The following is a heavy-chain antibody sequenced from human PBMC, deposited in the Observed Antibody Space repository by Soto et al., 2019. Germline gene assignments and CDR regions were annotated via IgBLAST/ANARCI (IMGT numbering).Heavy chain of an antibody. J-gene: IGHJ5*02. CDR1: GYTFSNYG. V-gene: IGHV1-18*01. D-gene: IGHD2-2*01. CDR3: ARVVPGAEAWFGP. CDR2: ISLYSDGT. Sequence: ASVKFSCKTSGYTFSNYGITWVRHAPGQPLEWLGWISLYSDGTNYAQKFQGRVSMTTDTSTTTAYMELRSLRSDDTAVYYCARVVPGAEAWFGPWGQGTLVTVSS.